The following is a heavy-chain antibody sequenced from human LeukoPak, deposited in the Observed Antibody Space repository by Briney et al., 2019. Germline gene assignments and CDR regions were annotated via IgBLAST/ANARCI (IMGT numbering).Heavy chain of an antibody. D-gene: IGHD3-3*01. CDR2: INAGIGNT. J-gene: IGHJ4*02. CDR3: ARGGFWPFDY. CDR1: GYTFTNYA. Sequence: ASVKVSCKASGYTFTNYAIHWVRQAPGQRLEWMGWINAGIGNTKYSQKFQGRVTITADESTSTAYMGLSSLRSEDTAVYYCARGGFWPFDYWGQGTLVTVSS. V-gene: IGHV1-3*01.